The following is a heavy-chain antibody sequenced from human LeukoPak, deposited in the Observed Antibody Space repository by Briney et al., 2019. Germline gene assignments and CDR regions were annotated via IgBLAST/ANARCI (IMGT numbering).Heavy chain of an antibody. CDR1: GFTFSSYG. CDR3: AKTLGYCSSTSCYNLDY. J-gene: IGHJ4*02. D-gene: IGHD2-2*02. Sequence: GGSLRLSCAASGFTFSSYGMHWVRQAPGKGLEWVAFIRYDGSNKYYADFVKGRFTISRDNSKNTLYLQMNSLRAEDTAVYYCAKTLGYCSSTSCYNLDYWGQGTLVTVSS. CDR2: IRYDGSNK. V-gene: IGHV3-30*02.